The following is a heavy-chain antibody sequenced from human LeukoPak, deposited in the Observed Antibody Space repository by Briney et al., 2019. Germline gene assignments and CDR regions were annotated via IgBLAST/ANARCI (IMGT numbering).Heavy chain of an antibody. Sequence: ASVRVSCKASGYTFTSYYMHWVRQATGQARDWMGIINPSGGSTSYAQKFQGRVTMTRDTSTSTVYMELSSLRSEDTAVYYCARAGDYGGKPDAFDIWGQGTMVTVSS. D-gene: IGHD4-23*01. J-gene: IGHJ3*02. CDR1: GYTFTSYY. V-gene: IGHV1-46*01. CDR3: ARAGDYGGKPDAFDI. CDR2: INPSGGST.